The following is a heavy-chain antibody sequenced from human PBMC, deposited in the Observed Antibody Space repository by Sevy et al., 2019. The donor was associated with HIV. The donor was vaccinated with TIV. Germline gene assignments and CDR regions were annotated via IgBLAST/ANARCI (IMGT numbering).Heavy chain of an antibody. D-gene: IGHD7-27*01. J-gene: IGHJ4*02. CDR1: RYTFSGYY. Sequence: ASVKVSCKASRYTFSGYYVHWVRQAPGQGLEWMGRIDPNNGRTNYAQKFQGRVTMTRDKSISTAYMVLIRLRFDDTAMYYCARCGTGGRRRGPNDLDYWGQGTLVTVSS. V-gene: IGHV1-2*06. CDR3: ARCGTGGRRRGPNDLDY. CDR2: IDPNNGRT.